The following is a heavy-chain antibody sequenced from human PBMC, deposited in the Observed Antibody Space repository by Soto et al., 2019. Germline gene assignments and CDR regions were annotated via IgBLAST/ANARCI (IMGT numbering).Heavy chain of an antibody. CDR1: GGTFSSYT. CDR3: AREVHCSSTSCYAEGGYYYYGMDV. CDR2: IIPILGIA. D-gene: IGHD2-2*01. V-gene: IGHV1-69*02. J-gene: IGHJ6*02. Sequence: QVQLVQSGAEVKKPGSSVKVSCKASGGTFSSYTISWVRQAPGQGLEWMGRIIPILGIANYAQKFQGRVTITADKSTSTAYMELSSLRSEDTAVYYCAREVHCSSTSCYAEGGYYYYGMDVWGQGTTVTVSS.